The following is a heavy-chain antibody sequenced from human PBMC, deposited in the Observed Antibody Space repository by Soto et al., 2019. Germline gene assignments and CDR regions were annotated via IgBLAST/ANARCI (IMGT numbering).Heavy chain of an antibody. CDR1: GFTFSSYE. J-gene: IGHJ3*02. CDR3: ARDSDVDAFDI. CDR2: ISSSGSTI. V-gene: IGHV3-48*03. D-gene: IGHD1-26*01. Sequence: EVQLVESGGGLVQPGGSLRLSCGASGFTFSSYEMNWVRQAPGKGLEWVSYISSSGSTIYYADSVKGRFTISRDNAKNSLYLQMNSLRAEDTGVYYCARDSDVDAFDIWGQWTMVTVSS.